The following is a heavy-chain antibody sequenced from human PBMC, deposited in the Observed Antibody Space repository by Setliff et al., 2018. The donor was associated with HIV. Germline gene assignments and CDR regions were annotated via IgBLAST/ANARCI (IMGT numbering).Heavy chain of an antibody. CDR1: GGSIRSHY. V-gene: IGHV4-59*11. Sequence: SETLSLTCTVSGGSIRSHYWSWIREPPGKGLEWIGYIYYSGSTNYNPSLKSRVTISVDTSKNQFSLRLSSVTAVDTAVYYCACRYYDLWSNYYTGIPYWGQGTLVTVSS. CDR2: IYYSGST. J-gene: IGHJ4*02. CDR3: ACRYYDLWSNYYTGIPY. D-gene: IGHD3-3*01.